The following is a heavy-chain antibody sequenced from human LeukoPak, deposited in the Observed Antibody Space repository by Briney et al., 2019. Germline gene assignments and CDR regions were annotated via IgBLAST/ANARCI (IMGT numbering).Heavy chain of an antibody. J-gene: IGHJ4*02. CDR2: IYYSGST. CDR1: GGSISSSSYY. CDR3: ARVSYCSGGSCYYETPYFDY. V-gene: IGHV4-39*01. D-gene: IGHD2-15*01. Sequence: PSETLSLTCTVSGGSISSSSYYWGWIRQPPGKGLEWIGSIYYSGSTYYNPSIKSRVTISVDTSKNQFSLKLSSVTAADTAVYYCARVSYCSGGSCYYETPYFDYWGQGTLVTVSS.